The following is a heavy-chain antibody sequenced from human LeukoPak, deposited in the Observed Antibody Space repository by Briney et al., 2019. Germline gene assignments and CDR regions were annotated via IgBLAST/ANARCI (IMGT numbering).Heavy chain of an antibody. CDR3: ARDPYSSGWYGELDY. Sequence: SETLSLTCTVSGGSISSYYWSWIRLPPGKGLEWIGYIYYSGSTNYNPSLKSRVTISVDTSKNQFSLKLSSVTAADTAVYYCARDPYSSGWYGELDYWGQGTLVTVSS. D-gene: IGHD6-19*01. V-gene: IGHV4-59*01. J-gene: IGHJ4*02. CDR2: IYYSGST. CDR1: GGSISSYY.